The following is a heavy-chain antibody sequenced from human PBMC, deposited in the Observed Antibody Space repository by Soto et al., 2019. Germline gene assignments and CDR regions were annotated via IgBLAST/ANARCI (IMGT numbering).Heavy chain of an antibody. CDR3: AREGDGSGGTCYSYGMDV. Sequence: VSEKVSCRASGYTFSSYVIPWVRQAPGKGLEWLGWVTGYNGNTNYNQKVHGRATMTTDTTTTTAYMELRSLGSDATAVYFCAREGDGSGGTCYSYGMDVWGQGTTVTVSS. D-gene: IGHD2-15*01. CDR1: GYTFSSYV. J-gene: IGHJ6*02. V-gene: IGHV1-18*01. CDR2: VTGYNGNT.